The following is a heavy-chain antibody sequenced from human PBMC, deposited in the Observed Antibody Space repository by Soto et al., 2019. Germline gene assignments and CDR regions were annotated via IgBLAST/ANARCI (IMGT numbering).Heavy chain of an antibody. Sequence: PSETLSLICTVSGGSISSSSYYWGWIRQPPGKGLEWIGSIYYSGSTYYNPSLKSRVTISVDTSKNQFSLKLSSVTAADTAVYYCARQIVVVITTNFDYWGQGTLVTVSS. CDR3: ARQIVVVITTNFDY. CDR2: IYYSGST. V-gene: IGHV4-39*01. CDR1: GGSISSSSYY. D-gene: IGHD3-22*01. J-gene: IGHJ4*02.